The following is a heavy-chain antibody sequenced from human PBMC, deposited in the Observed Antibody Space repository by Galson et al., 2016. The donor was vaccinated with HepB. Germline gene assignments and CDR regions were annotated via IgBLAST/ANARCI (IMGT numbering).Heavy chain of an antibody. CDR1: GFTFSSYW. Sequence: SLRLSCAASGFTFSSYWMSWVRQAPGKGLEWVANIKQDGSEKYYVDSVKGRFTISRDNAKNSLFLQMNSLRAEDTAVYYCARDSRRKPYSSSQGGLLDYWGQGTLVTDSS. J-gene: IGHJ4*02. CDR3: ARDSRRKPYSSSQGGLLDY. V-gene: IGHV3-7*01. D-gene: IGHD6-13*01. CDR2: IKQDGSEK.